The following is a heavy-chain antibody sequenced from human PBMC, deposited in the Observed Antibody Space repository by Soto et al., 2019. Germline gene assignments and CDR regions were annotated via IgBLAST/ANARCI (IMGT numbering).Heavy chain of an antibody. J-gene: IGHJ5*02. D-gene: IGHD6-13*01. CDR3: ASFGAAAGTGGWFDP. CDR1: GFTFSSYS. V-gene: IGHV3-21*01. Sequence: EVQLVESGGGLVKPGGSLRLSCAASGFTFSSYSMNWVRQAPGKGLEWVSSISSSSSYIYYADSVKGRFTISRDNAKNSLYLRMNSLRAEDTAVYYCASFGAAAGTGGWFDPWGQGTLVTVSS. CDR2: ISSSSSYI.